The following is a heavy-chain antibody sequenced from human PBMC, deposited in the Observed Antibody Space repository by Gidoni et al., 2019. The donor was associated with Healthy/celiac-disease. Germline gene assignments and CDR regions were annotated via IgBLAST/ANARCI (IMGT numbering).Heavy chain of an antibody. CDR3: ARDSGSYGGGGDY. CDR1: GFTFSIYS. J-gene: IGHJ4*02. V-gene: IGHV3-48*02. D-gene: IGHD1-26*01. Sequence: EVQLVESGGGLVQPGGSLRLSCAASGFTFSIYSMNWVRQAPGKGLEWVSYMSSSSSPIDYADSVKGRFTISRDNAKNSLYLQMNSLRDEDTAVYYCARDSGSYGGGGDYWGQGTLVTVSS. CDR2: MSSSSSPI.